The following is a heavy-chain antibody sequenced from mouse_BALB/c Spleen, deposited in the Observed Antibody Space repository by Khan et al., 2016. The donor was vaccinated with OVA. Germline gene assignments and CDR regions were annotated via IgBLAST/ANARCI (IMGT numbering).Heavy chain of an antibody. V-gene: IGHV5-6*01. J-gene: IGHJ3*01. CDR3: SRLACNYDGEGFAY. D-gene: IGHD2-1*01. CDR2: ISSGGSYT. Sequence: EVQRVESGGDLVKPGGSLKLSCTASGFTLSTYGMSWVRQTPDKRLEWVATISSGGSYTYYPDSVKGRITISRDNAKNTLYLQMSSLKSEDTAMYCCSRLACNYDGEGFAYWGQGTLVTVSA. CDR1: GFTLSTYG.